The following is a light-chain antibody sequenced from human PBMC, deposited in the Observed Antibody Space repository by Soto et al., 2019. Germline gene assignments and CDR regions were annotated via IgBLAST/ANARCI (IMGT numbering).Light chain of an antibody. CDR2: AAS. CDR1: QDIRHD. CDR3: LQDYSHPWT. Sequence: AIQMTQSPSSLSASVGDRVTITCRASQDIRHDLGWYQQKPGKPPKVLLYAASSLQSGVPSRFSGSGSGTDFTLTITSLQPEDFATYYCLQDYSHPWTFGQGTKVEFK. V-gene: IGKV1-6*01. J-gene: IGKJ1*01.